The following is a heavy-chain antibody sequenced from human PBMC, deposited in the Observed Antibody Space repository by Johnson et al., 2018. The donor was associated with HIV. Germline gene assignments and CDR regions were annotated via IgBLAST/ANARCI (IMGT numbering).Heavy chain of an antibody. J-gene: IGHJ3*02. D-gene: IGHD1-26*01. Sequence: MLLVEYGGGLVQPGGSLRLSCAASGFTVSSNYMSWVRQAPGKGLEWVSVIYSGGSTYYADSVKGRFTISRDNSKNTLYLQMNSLRAEDTAVYYCARDPSPIVGATYAFDIWGQGTMVTVSS. V-gene: IGHV3-66*01. CDR2: IYSGGST. CDR3: ARDPSPIVGATYAFDI. CDR1: GFTVSSNY.